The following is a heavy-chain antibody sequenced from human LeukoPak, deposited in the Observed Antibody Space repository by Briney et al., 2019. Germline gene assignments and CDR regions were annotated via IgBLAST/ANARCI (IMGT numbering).Heavy chain of an antibody. CDR3: ASAPDGSFGDYYGMDV. V-gene: IGHV1-2*02. CDR1: GYTFTGYY. D-gene: IGHD3-10*01. CDR2: INPNSGGT. J-gene: IGHJ6*02. Sequence: ASVKVSCKASGYTFTGYYMHWVRQAPGQGLEWMGWINPNSGGTNYAQKFQGRVTMTRDTSISTAYMELNRLRSDDTAVYYCASAPDGSFGDYYGMDVWGQGTTVTVSS.